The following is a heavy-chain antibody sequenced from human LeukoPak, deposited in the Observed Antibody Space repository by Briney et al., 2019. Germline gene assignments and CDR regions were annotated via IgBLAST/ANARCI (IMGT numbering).Heavy chain of an antibody. CDR2: MSGNGGST. CDR3: AKVEGYCSGGNCYKPFDY. V-gene: IGHV3-23*01. CDR1: GFTFSSYA. D-gene: IGHD2-15*01. J-gene: IGHJ4*02. Sequence: PGGSLRLSCAASGFTFSSYAMSWVRQTPGKGLEWVSTMSGNGGSTYSADSVKGRFIISRDNSENTLHLHMNSLKAEDTALYYCAKVEGYCSGGNCYKPFDYWGQGTLVTVSS.